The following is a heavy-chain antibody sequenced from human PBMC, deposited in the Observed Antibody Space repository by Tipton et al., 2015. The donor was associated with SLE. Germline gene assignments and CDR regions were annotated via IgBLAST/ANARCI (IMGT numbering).Heavy chain of an antibody. J-gene: IGHJ3*02. D-gene: IGHD3-22*01. Sequence: TLSLTCTVSGGSTSSHYWSWIRQPPGKGLEWIGYIYYSGSTNYNPSLKSRVTISVDTSKNQFSLKLSSVTAADTAVYYCARDLGQASGYYSSDAFDIWGQGTMVTVSS. CDR1: GGSTSSHY. CDR3: ARDLGQASGYYSSDAFDI. CDR2: IYYSGST. V-gene: IGHV4-59*11.